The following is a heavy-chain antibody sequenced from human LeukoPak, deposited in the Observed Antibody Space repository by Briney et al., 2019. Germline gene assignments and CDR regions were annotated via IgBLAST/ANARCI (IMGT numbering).Heavy chain of an antibody. V-gene: IGHV1-18*01. D-gene: IGHD3-3*01. CDR3: ARGGTTIFGVVIDDFDY. J-gene: IGHJ4*02. CDR2: ISAYNGNT. CDR1: GYTFTSYG. Sequence: ALVKVSCKASGYTFTSYGISWVRQAPGQGLEWMGWISAYNGNTNYAQKLQGRVTMTTDTSTSTAYMELRSLRSDDTAVYYCARGGTTIFGVVIDDFDYWGQGTLVTVSS.